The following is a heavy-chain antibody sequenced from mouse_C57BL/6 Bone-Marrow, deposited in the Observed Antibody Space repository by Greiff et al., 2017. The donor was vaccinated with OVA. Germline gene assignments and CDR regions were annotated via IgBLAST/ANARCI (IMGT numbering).Heavy chain of an antibody. CDR3: AREELRWYYFDY. CDR1: GFTFSDYG. V-gene: IGHV5-17*01. Sequence: DVKLVESGGGLVKPGGSLKLSCAASGFTFSDYGMHWVRQAPEKGLEWVAYISSGSSTIYYAATVKGRFTISSDTAKNTLFLQRTSLRAEDTAMYYGAREELRWYYFDYWGQGTTLTVSS. D-gene: IGHD1-1*02. J-gene: IGHJ2*01. CDR2: ISSGSSTI.